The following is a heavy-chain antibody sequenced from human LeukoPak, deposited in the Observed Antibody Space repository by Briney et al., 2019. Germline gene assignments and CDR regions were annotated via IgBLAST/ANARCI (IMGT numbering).Heavy chain of an antibody. D-gene: IGHD4-17*01. V-gene: IGHV3-23*01. CDR2: TSGSGGST. Sequence: GGSLRLSCAASGFTFSNYAMNWVRQAPGKGLEWVSTTSGSGGSTYYADSVKGRFTISRDTSKNTLYLQMNSLRAEDTAVYYCATSHDFGDYYFNYWGQGTLVTVSS. CDR1: GFTFSNYA. CDR3: ATSHDFGDYYFNY. J-gene: IGHJ4*02.